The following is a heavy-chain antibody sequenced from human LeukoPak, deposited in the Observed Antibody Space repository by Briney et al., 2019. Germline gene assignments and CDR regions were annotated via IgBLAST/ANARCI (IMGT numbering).Heavy chain of an antibody. J-gene: IGHJ4*02. CDR1: GFTFSSYE. V-gene: IGHV3-48*03. D-gene: IGHD3-16*02. Sequence: PGGSLRLSCAASGFTFSSYEMNWVRQAPGKGLEWVSYISSSGSTIYYADSVKGRFTISRDNAKNSLYLQMNSLRAEDTAVYYCARGSDDYVWGSYRPTDPYFDYWGKGTLVTVSS. CDR3: ARGSDDYVWGSYRPTDPYFDY. CDR2: ISSSGSTI.